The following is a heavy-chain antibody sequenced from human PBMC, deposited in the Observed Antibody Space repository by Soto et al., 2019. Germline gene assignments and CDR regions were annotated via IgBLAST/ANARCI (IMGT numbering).Heavy chain of an antibody. CDR1: GFTFDDYA. D-gene: IGHD3-10*01. J-gene: IGHJ5*02. CDR2: ISWNSGSK. CDR3: VRAHALGFSNWFDP. Sequence: GGSLRLSCAASGFTFDDYAMHWVRQAPGKGLEWVSGISWNSGSKGYADSVKGRFTISRDNAKNSLYLQMNSLRADDTAVYYCVRAHALGFSNWFDPWGRGTLVTVSS. V-gene: IGHV3-9*01.